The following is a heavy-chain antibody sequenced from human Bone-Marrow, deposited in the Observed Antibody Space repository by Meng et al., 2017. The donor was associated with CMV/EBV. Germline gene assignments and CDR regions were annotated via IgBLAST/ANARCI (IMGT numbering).Heavy chain of an antibody. CDR3: ARHSPSTQLGRFDY. V-gene: IGHV1-69*05. CDR1: GGTFSSYA. CDR2: IIPILGTA. J-gene: IGHJ4*02. Sequence: SVKVSCKASGGTFSSYAISWVRQAPGQGLEWMGGIIPILGTANYAQKFQGRVTITTDESTSTAYMELSSLRSEDTAVYYCARHSPSTQLGRFDYWGQGTLVTVAS. D-gene: IGHD6-6*01.